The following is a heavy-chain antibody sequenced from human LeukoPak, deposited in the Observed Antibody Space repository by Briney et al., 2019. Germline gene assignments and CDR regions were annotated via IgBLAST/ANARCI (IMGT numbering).Heavy chain of an antibody. J-gene: IGHJ4*02. V-gene: IGHV1-46*03. D-gene: IGHD2-2*01. CDR1: GYTFTSYY. Sequence: ASVKVSCKASGYTFTSYYMHWVRQAPGQGLEWMGIINPSGGSTSYAQKFQGRVTMTRDASTSTVYMELSSLRSEDTAVYYCAREEYQLLHFDYWGQGALVTVSS. CDR2: INPSGGST. CDR3: AREEYQLLHFDY.